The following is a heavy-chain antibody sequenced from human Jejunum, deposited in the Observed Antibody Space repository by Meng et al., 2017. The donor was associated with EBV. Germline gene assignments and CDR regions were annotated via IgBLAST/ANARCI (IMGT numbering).Heavy chain of an antibody. CDR2: IYNSEST. J-gene: IGHJ4*02. CDR3: ARDQNGSYFAY. D-gene: IGHD1-26*01. V-gene: IGHV4-61*08. Sequence: HVPLKERVPGRVNPSEALSLPCTVFGGSVSSGGYYWSWIRQPPGKGLEWIGYIYNSESTNYKSSLKSRVTISADTSKNQFSLRLSSVTAADTAVYYCARDQNGSYFAYWGQGTLVTVSS. CDR1: GGSVSSGGYY.